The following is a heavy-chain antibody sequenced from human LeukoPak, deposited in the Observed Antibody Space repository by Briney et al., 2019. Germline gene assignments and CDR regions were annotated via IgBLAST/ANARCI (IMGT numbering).Heavy chain of an antibody. CDR3: ASFIVDTAMVTSI. D-gene: IGHD5-18*01. V-gene: IGHV3-66*02. Sequence: PGGSLRLSCAASGFTVSNNYMSWVRQAPGKGLEWVSVIYSGGSTYYADSVKGRFTISRENSKNTLYLQMNSLRGEDTAVYFCASFIVDTAMVTSIWGQGTLVTVSS. J-gene: IGHJ4*02. CDR1: GFTVSNNY. CDR2: IYSGGST.